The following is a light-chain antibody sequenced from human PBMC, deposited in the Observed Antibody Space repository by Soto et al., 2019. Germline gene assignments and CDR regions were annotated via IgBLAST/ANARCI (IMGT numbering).Light chain of an antibody. CDR1: SSDVGGFDH. V-gene: IGLV2-14*03. CDR3: NSFTTTNTYV. J-gene: IGLJ1*01. CDR2: DVS. Sequence: QSALTQPASVSGSPGQSITISCTGASSDVGGFDHVSWYQQHPGKVPRLLIYDVSSRPSGVSDRFSGSKSGNTASLTLSGLQAEDEADYYCNSFTTTNTYVFGTGTKLTVL.